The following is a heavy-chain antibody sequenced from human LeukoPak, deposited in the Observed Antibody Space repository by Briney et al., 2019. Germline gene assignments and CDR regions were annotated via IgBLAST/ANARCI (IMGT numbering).Heavy chain of an antibody. D-gene: IGHD6-13*01. CDR2: IYHSGST. J-gene: IGHJ4*02. V-gene: IGHV4-4*02. CDR3: ARDLATAGFQDH. CDR1: GGSISSSNW. Sequence: SETLSLTCAVSGGSISSSNWWTWARQPPGKGLEWIGEIYHSGSTNYNPSLKSRVTISVDKSKNQFSLKLSSVTAADTAVYYCARDLATAGFQDHWGQGTLVTVSS.